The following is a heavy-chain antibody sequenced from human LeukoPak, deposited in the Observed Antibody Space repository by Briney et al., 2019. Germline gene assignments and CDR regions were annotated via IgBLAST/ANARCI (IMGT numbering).Heavy chain of an antibody. CDR3: ARGGTDGDYGYFDY. CDR2: ISSLSATI. V-gene: IGHV3-48*01. CDR1: GFSFSTYF. J-gene: IGHJ4*02. Sequence: GGSLRLSCAASGFSFSTYFMNWVRQAPGKGLEWVAYISSLSATIYYADSVKGRFTISRDNAKDAMYLQMDSLRAEDTAVYFCARGGTDGDYGYFDYWGQGTLVTVSS. D-gene: IGHD4-17*01.